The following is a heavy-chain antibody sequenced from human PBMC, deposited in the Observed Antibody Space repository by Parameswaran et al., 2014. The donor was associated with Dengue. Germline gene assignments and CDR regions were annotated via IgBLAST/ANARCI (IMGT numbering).Heavy chain of an antibody. CDR2: INTNTGNP. J-gene: IGHJ5*02. V-gene: IGHV7-4-1*02. CDR3: ARQSLLYYDFWSGYFRGNWFDP. D-gene: IGHD3-3*01. Sequence: WVRQAPGQGLEWMGWINTNTGNPTYAQGFTGRFVFSLDTSVSTAYLQISSLKAEDTAVYYCARQSLLYYDFWSGYFRGNWFDPWGQGTLVTVSS.